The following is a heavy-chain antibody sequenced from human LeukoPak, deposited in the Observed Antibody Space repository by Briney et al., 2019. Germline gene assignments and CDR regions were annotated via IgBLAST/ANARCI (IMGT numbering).Heavy chain of an antibody. Sequence: PSETLSLICTVPGGSIRTYYWSWVRPPAGEGAEWIGRTNTNGNTNYNPSLKSRVTMSVDTSKTHFSLNLSSVTAADSAVYYCARERLSFRVDVWGKGTMVTVSS. D-gene: IGHD6-25*01. CDR3: ARERLSFRVDV. CDR2: TNTNGNT. V-gene: IGHV4-4*07. J-gene: IGHJ6*04. CDR1: GGSIRTYY.